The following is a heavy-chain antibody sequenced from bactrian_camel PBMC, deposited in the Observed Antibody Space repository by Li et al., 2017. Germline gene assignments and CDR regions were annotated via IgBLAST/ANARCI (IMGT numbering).Heavy chain of an antibody. V-gene: IGHV3S40*01. CDR1: GFSLSTAF. D-gene: IGHD2*01. CDR3: TPGVY. J-gene: IGHJ4*01. Sequence: DVQLVESGGGLVQAGGSMRLSCAASGFSLSTAFMRWVRQAPGKGLEWVATINYAGDSTYYADSVKGRFIISRDDAKNTVFLQLNSLKPEDTAKYYCTPGVYWGQGTQVTVS. CDR2: INYAGDST.